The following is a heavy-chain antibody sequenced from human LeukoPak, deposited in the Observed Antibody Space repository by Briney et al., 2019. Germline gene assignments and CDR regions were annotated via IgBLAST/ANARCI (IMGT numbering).Heavy chain of an antibody. D-gene: IGHD2-2*01. J-gene: IGHJ4*02. V-gene: IGHV3-23*01. CDR2: ISGSGGST. CDR1: GFTFSSYA. Sequence: GGSLRLSCAASGFTFSSYAMSWVRQAPGTGLEWVSAISGSGGSTYYADSVKGRFTISRDNSKNTLYLQMNSLRAEDTAVYYCAKDRNIVVVPAATDYWGQGTLVTVSS. CDR3: AKDRNIVVVPAATDY.